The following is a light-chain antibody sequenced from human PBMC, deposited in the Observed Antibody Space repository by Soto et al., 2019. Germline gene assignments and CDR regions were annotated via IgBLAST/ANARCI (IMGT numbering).Light chain of an antibody. J-gene: IGLJ1*01. V-gene: IGLV1-51*02. CDR1: SANIGNNY. CDR2: ENN. CDR3: GTWDSSLSAGEV. Sequence: QSVLTQPPSVSAAPGQKVTISCSGSSANIGNNYVSWYQQVPGTAPKLLIYENNKRPSGIPDRFSGSKSGTSATLGITGLQTGDEADYYCGTWDSSLSAGEVFGTGTKLTV.